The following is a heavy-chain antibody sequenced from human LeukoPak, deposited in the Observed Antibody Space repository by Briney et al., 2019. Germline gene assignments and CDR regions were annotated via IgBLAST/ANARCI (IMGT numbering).Heavy chain of an antibody. CDR1: GGTFSSYA. CDR3: ARVTTVVTPYPTWHYGMDV. J-gene: IGHJ6*02. Sequence: SVNVSCKASGGTFSSYAISWVRQAPGQGLEWMGGIIPIFGTANYAQKFQGRVTITADESTSTAYMELSSLRSEDTAVYYCARVTTVVTPYPTWHYGMDVWGQGTTVTVSS. D-gene: IGHD4-23*01. CDR2: IIPIFGTA. V-gene: IGHV1-69*13.